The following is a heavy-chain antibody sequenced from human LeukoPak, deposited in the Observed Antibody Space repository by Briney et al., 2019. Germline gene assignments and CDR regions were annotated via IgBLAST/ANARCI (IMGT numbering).Heavy chain of an antibody. D-gene: IGHD3-10*02. CDR2: ISYDGSNK. J-gene: IGHJ6*04. Sequence: GGSLRLSCAASGFTFSSYVMHWVRQAPGKGLEWVAVISYDGSNKYYADSVKGRFTISRDNSKNTLYLQMNSLRAEDTAVYYCAEFGITMIGGVWGKGTTVTISS. CDR3: AEFGITMIGGV. CDR1: GFTFSSYV. V-gene: IGHV3-30*04.